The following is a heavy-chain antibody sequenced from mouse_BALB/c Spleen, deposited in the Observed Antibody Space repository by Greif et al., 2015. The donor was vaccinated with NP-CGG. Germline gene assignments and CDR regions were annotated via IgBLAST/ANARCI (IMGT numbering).Heavy chain of an antibody. V-gene: IGHV1S81*02. J-gene: IGHJ2*01. CDR1: GYTFISYY. D-gene: IGHD1-2*01. CDR2: INPSNGGA. CDR3: TRGRRRDFDF. Sequence: GAELVKPGASVKLSCKASGYTFISYYMYWVKQRPGQGLEWIGEINPSNGGANLNEKFKSKATLTVDKSSSTAYMQLSSLTSEDSAVYFCTRGRRRDFDFWGQGTTLAVSS.